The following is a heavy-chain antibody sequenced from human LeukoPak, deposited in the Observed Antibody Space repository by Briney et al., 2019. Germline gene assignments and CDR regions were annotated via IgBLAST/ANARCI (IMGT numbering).Heavy chain of an antibody. V-gene: IGHV4-34*01. D-gene: IGHD3-22*01. J-gene: IGHJ4*02. CDR3: ARGKYDSSDYSGGWYYFDY. CDR2: INHSGSA. CDR1: GGSFSGYH. Sequence: SETLSLTSAVFGGSFSGYHWTWIRQSPGKGLEWIGQINHSGSANYNRSLKSRVTITIESSKNQFSLELSSVTAADSAMYFCARGKYDSSDYSGGWYYFDYWGQGTLVTVSS.